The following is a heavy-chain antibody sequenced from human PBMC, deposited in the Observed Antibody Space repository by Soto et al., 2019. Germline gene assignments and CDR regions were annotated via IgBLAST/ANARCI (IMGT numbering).Heavy chain of an antibody. J-gene: IGHJ4*02. CDR3: ARRSGSGNYFFDY. D-gene: IGHD1-26*01. Sequence: QVQLVQSGAEVKKSGSSVKVSCKAAGDTFSGYGFSWVRQAPGQGLEWMGGIGPMFGTPSYALKFQGRVTITADESTSAVYMELSSLRSEDTAVYYCARRSGSGNYFFDYWGQGTLVTVSS. CDR1: GDTFSGYG. V-gene: IGHV1-69*01. CDR2: IGPMFGTP.